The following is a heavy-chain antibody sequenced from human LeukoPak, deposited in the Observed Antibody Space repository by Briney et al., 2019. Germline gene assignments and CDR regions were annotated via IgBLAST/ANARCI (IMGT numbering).Heavy chain of an antibody. CDR1: GGSISSYY. V-gene: IGHV4-39*01. D-gene: IGHD3-22*01. J-gene: IGHJ4*02. CDR3: ARHRLYYYDSSGYYSSYFDY. CDR2: IYYSGST. Sequence: PSETLSLTCTVSGGSISSYYWGWIRQPPGKGLEWIGSIYYSGSTYYNPSLKSRVTISVDTSKNQFSLKLSSVTAADTAVYYCARHRLYYYDSSGYYSSYFDYWGQGTLVTVSS.